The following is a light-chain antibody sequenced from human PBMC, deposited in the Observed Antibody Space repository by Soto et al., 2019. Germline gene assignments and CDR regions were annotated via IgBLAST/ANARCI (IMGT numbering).Light chain of an antibody. V-gene: IGKV2-28*01. CDR1: QSLLHSNGYNY. J-gene: IGKJ2*01. CDR2: LGS. CDR3: MQALQSPYT. Sequence: DIVMTQSPLSLPVTPGEPASISCRSSQSLLHSNGYNYLDWYLQKPGQSPQLLIYLGSNRASGVTDRFRGSGSGTDLTLKISRVEAEDFGVYYCMQALQSPYTFGQGTKLEIK.